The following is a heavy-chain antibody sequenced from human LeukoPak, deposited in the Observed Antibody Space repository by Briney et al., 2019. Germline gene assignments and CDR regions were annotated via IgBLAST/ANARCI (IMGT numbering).Heavy chain of an antibody. CDR1: GFTFSSYS. CDR3: ARQDYGDYPPFDY. CDR2: ISSSSSTI. V-gene: IGHV3-48*01. J-gene: IGHJ4*02. Sequence: GGSLRLSCAASGFTFSSYSMNWVRQAPGKGLEWVSYISSSSSTIYYADSVKGRFTISRDNAKNSLYPQMNSLRAEGTAVYYCARQDYGDYPPFDYWGQGTLVTVSS. D-gene: IGHD4-17*01.